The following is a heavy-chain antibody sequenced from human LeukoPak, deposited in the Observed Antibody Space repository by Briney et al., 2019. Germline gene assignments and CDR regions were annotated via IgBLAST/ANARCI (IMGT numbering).Heavy chain of an antibody. CDR2: VYHTGSA. V-gene: IGHV4-4*02. CDR1: GDPIPSKNW. Sequence: SGTLSLTCAVSGDPIPSKNWWSWVRQPPGKGLEWIGEVYHTGSANYNSSLKSRVTMAIDKSKNQFSLKLTSVTAADTAVYYCARESYYASGSYRFDPWGQGTLVTVSS. CDR3: ARESYYASGSYRFDP. D-gene: IGHD3-10*01. J-gene: IGHJ5*02.